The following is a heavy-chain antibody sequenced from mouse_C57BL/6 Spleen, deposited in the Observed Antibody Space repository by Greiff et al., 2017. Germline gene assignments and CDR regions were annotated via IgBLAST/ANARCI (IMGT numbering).Heavy chain of an antibody. CDR3: ARHEDRRGYDWFAD. CDR1: GYTFTKYT. D-gene: IGHD2-2*01. Sequence: QVHVKQSGAELVKPGASVKLSCKASGYTFTKYTIHWVKQRSGQGLAWIGWFYPGSGSIKYNEKFKDKATLTADKSSSTVYMELSRLTSEDSAVYFCARHEDRRGYDWFADWGQGTLVTVSA. V-gene: IGHV1-62-2*01. CDR2: FYPGSGSI. J-gene: IGHJ3*01.